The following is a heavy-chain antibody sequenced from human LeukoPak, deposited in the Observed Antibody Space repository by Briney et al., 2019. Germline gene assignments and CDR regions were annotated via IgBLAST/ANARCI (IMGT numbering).Heavy chain of an antibody. CDR2: IYYSGST. Sequence: SETLSLTCTVSGGSISSGDYYWSWIRQPPGKGLEWIGYIYYSGSTYYNPSLKSRVTISVDTSKNQFSLKLSSVTAADTAVYYCARADGSSYPSAFDYWGQGTLVTVSS. V-gene: IGHV4-30-4*01. D-gene: IGHD6-6*01. J-gene: IGHJ4*02. CDR3: ARADGSSYPSAFDY. CDR1: GGSISSGDYY.